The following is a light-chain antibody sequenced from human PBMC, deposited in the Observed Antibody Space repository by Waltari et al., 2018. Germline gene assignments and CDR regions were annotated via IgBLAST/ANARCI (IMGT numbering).Light chain of an antibody. CDR1: SSNVGNNV. J-gene: IGLJ3*02. CDR2: RND. Sequence: QSVLTQPPSASGAPGQRVTISCSGSSSNVGNNVVNWYQQIPGTAPKRLIYRNDQRPSGVPERCAGCKAGTGAYRAISGIQSEDEGDEYGEAGDDSPKGRWVFGGGTKLTVL. CDR3: EAGDDSPKGRWV. V-gene: IGLV1-44*01.